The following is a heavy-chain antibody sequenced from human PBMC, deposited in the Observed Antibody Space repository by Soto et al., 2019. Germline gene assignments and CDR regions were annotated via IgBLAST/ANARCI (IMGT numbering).Heavy chain of an antibody. D-gene: IGHD3-3*01. Sequence: SETLSLTCAVSGGSISSSNWWSWVRQPPGKGLEWIGEIYHSGSTNYNPSLKSRVTISVDKSKNQFSLKLSSVTAADTAVYYCARDQDTYYDFWSGYSDYYYGMDVWGQGTTVTV. J-gene: IGHJ6*02. CDR2: IYHSGST. CDR3: ARDQDTYYDFWSGYSDYYYGMDV. V-gene: IGHV4-4*02. CDR1: GGSISSSNW.